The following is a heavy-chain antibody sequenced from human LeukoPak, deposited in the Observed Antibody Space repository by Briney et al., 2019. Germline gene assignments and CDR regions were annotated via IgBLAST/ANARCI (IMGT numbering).Heavy chain of an antibody. D-gene: IGHD6-13*01. CDR2: INPNSGGT. V-gene: IGHV1-2*02. CDR1: ENTFTGYY. Sequence: GESLKISCKCSENTFTGYYMRWVRQAPGQGLEWMGWINPNSGGTNYAQKFQGRVTMTRDTSISTAYMDLSMLRSDDTAVYYCARVGIPAAIADYWGQGTVVTVSS. CDR3: ARVGIPAAIADY. J-gene: IGHJ4*02.